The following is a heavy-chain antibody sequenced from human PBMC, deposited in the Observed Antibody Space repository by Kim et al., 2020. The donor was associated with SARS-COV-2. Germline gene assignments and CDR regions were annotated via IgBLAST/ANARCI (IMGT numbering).Heavy chain of an antibody. Sequence: GGSLRLSCAASGFTFSSYWMHWVRQAPGKGLVWVSRINSDGSSTSYADSVKGRFTISRDNAKNTLYLQMNSLRAEDTAVYYCARSGGRGYYFDYWGQGTLVTVSS. CDR1: GFTFSSYW. D-gene: IGHD2-15*01. CDR2: INSDGSST. CDR3: ARSGGRGYYFDY. J-gene: IGHJ4*02. V-gene: IGHV3-74*01.